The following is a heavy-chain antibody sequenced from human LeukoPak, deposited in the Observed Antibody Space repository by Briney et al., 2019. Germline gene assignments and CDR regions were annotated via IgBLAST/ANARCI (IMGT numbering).Heavy chain of an antibody. D-gene: IGHD1-26*01. J-gene: IGHJ4*02. Sequence: PTGGSLRLSCAASGFTFSSYAMGWVRQAPGKGLEWVSAISASGGSTYYADSVKGRFTLSRDNSKNTLYLQMNSLRAEDTAVYYCAKDLRGSSTMGAADYWGQGTLVTVSS. CDR2: ISASGGST. V-gene: IGHV3-23*01. CDR1: GFTFSSYA. CDR3: AKDLRGSSTMGAADY.